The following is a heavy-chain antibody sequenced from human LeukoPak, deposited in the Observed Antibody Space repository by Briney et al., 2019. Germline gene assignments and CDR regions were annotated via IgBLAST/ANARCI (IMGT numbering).Heavy chain of an antibody. CDR2: IGPSDSYT. Sequence: GESLRISCKGSGYSFTSYWISWVRQMPGKGLEWMGRIGPSDSYTNYSPSFQGHVTISADKSISTAYLQWSSLKASDTAMYYCARHADYGDYERDWFDPWGQGTLVTVSS. CDR3: ARHADYGDYERDWFDP. CDR1: GYSFTSYW. J-gene: IGHJ5*02. D-gene: IGHD4-17*01. V-gene: IGHV5-10-1*01.